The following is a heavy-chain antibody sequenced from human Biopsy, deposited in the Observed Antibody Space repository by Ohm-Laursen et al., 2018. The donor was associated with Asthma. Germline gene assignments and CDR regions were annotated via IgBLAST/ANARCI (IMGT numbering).Heavy chain of an antibody. Sequence: SLRLSCTASGFTLSKNGMHWVRQAPGKGLEWVALIWNDGNKNYYADSVRGRFTISRDNSKNMLYLQMNSLRAEDTAVYFCARGIYDMDVRGQGTTVTVSS. CDR3: ARGIYDMDV. V-gene: IGHV3-33*01. CDR2: IWNDGNKN. CDR1: GFTLSKNG. J-gene: IGHJ6*02.